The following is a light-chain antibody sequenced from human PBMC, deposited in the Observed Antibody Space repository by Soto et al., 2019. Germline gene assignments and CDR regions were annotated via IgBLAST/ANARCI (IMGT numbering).Light chain of an antibody. CDR2: GAS. CDR1: QSVSNNY. CDR3: QQYGSSGT. V-gene: IGKV3-20*01. Sequence: IELTQSPGTLSLSLGERDTLSCRASQSVSNNYLAWYQQKPGQAPRLLIYGASNRATGIPDRFSGSGSGTDFALTISRLEPEDFAVYYCQQYGSSGTFGQGTKVDIK. J-gene: IGKJ1*01.